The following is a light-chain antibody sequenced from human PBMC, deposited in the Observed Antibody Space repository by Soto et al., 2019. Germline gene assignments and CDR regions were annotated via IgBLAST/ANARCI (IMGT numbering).Light chain of an antibody. CDR1: QSVGIK. CDR2: DIV. J-gene: IGKJ2*01. Sequence: TVLTQSPATLSLSPGERATLSCRASQSVGIKLAWYQQKPGQSPRLLIYDIVNRATGIPARFSGSGAGTDFTLTITSLEPEDFAVYYCQHRGRWPRTFGQGTKLEIK. V-gene: IGKV3-11*01. CDR3: QHRGRWPRT.